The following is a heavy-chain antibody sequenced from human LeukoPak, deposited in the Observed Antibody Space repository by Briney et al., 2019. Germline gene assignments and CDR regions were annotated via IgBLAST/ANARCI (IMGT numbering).Heavy chain of an antibody. CDR2: IYYSGSA. D-gene: IGHD6-6*01. V-gene: IGHV4-39*01. Sequence: SETLSLTCTVSGGSISSSSYYWGWIRQPPGKELEWVGCIYYSGSAYYNPSLKSRVKISVDTSRNQFSPKLNSVTAADTAVYYCARHERPYSSSSPFQHWGQGTLVTVSS. CDR1: GGSISSSSYY. J-gene: IGHJ1*01. CDR3: ARHERPYSSSSPFQH.